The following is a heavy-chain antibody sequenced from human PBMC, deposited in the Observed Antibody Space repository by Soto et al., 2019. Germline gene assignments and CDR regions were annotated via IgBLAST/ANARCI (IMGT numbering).Heavy chain of an antibody. CDR2: ISYDGSNK. CDR1: GFTFSSYG. Sequence: QVQLVESGGGVVQPGRSLRLSCAASGFTFSSYGMHWVRQAPGKRLEWVAVISYDGSNKYYADSVKGRFTISRDNSKNTLYLQMNSLRAEDTAVYYCAKVPDEDYLYGMDVWGQGTTVTVSS. J-gene: IGHJ6*02. V-gene: IGHV3-30*18. CDR3: AKVPDEDYLYGMDV.